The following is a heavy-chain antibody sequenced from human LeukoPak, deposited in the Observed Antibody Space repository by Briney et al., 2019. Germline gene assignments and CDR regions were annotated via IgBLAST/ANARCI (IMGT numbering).Heavy chain of an antibody. Sequence: GGSLRLSCTVSGFTFSSYAMHWVRHAPGTGLEWVAVTSYDESNKYYADSVKGRFTVSRDNYKDTLYLQMNNLSPDDTAVYFCARDFQTIYYDGSAFYSPFDDWGQGTLVIVSS. V-gene: IGHV3-30*14. CDR3: ARDFQTIYYDGSAFYSPFDD. J-gene: IGHJ4*02. D-gene: IGHD3-22*01. CDR1: GFTFSSYA. CDR2: TSYDESNK.